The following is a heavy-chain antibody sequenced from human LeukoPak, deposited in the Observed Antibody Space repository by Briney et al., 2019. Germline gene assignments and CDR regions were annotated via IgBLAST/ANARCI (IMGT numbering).Heavy chain of an antibody. J-gene: IGHJ5*02. V-gene: IGHV1-69*04. CDR2: IIPILGIA. CDR1: GGTFSSYA. CDR3: ARDRSFSSGDTGS. Sequence: SVKVSCKASGGTFSSYAISWVRQAPGQGLEWMGRIIPILGIANYAQKFQGRVTITADKSTSTACMELSSLRSEDTAVYYCARDRSFSSGDTGSWGQGTLVTVSS. D-gene: IGHD6-19*01.